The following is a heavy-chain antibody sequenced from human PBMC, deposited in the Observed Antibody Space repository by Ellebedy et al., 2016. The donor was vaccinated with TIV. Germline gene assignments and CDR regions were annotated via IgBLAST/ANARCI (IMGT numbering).Heavy chain of an antibody. J-gene: IGHJ4*02. CDR2: LSTYNGDT. Sequence: AALVKVSCKASGYIFTDYGITWVRQAPGQGLEWLGWLSTYNGDTNYAQKVQGRITMTRDTSANTAYMELRSLRSDDTAVYYCARTFNYPEYWGQGTLVTVSS. V-gene: IGHV1-18*01. CDR3: ARTFNYPEY. CDR1: GYIFTDYG.